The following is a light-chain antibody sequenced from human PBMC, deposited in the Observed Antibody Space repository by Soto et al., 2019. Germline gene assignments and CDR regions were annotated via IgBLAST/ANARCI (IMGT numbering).Light chain of an antibody. CDR1: RSVSSSY. CDR3: QQYGNSPYT. Sequence: EIVLTQSPGTLSLSPGERATLSCRASRSVSSSYLAWYQQKPGQAPRLLIYGASSRATGIPDRFSGSGSGTDFTLTISRLEPEDFAVYYCQQYGNSPYTFGQGTKV. J-gene: IGKJ2*01. CDR2: GAS. V-gene: IGKV3-20*01.